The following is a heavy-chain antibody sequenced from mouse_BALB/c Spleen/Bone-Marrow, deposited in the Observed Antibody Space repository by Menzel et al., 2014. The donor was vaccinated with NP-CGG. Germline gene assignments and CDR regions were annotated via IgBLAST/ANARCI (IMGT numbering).Heavy chain of an antibody. Sequence: VNLVESGAELARPGASVKMSCKASGFTFNSYTMHWVKQRPGQGLEWIGYINPSSGYTNYNQKFKDKATLTADKSSSTAYMQLSSLTSEDSAVDYCARERNFDSCAYWGQGTLVTVSS. J-gene: IGHJ3*01. CDR3: ARERNFDSCAY. V-gene: IGHV1-4*01. CDR2: INPSSGYT. CDR1: GFTFNSYT. D-gene: IGHD2-4*01.